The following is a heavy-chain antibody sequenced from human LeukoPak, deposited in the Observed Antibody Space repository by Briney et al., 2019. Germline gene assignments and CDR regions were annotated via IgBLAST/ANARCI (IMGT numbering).Heavy chain of an antibody. CDR1: GYTFTGYY. J-gene: IGHJ4*02. V-gene: IGHV1-2*02. Sequence: AASLKVSCKASGYTFTGYYMHWVRQAPGQGLEWMGWINPNTGGTNYAQKFQGRVTMTRDTSISTAYMELSRLRSDDTAVYFCARVQVAARIDYWGQGTLVTVST. CDR3: ARVQVAARIDY. CDR2: INPNTGGT. D-gene: IGHD6-6*01.